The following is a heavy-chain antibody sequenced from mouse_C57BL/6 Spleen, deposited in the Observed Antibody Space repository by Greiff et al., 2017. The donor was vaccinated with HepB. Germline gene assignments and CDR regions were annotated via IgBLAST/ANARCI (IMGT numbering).Heavy chain of an antibody. CDR2: IHPNSGST. V-gene: IGHV1-64*01. CDR1: GYTFTSYW. D-gene: IGHD3-2*02. CDR3: ARHSSGHGAMDY. J-gene: IGHJ4*01. Sequence: QVQLQQSGAELVKPGASVKLSCKASGYTFTSYWMHWVKQRPGQGLEWIGMIHPNSGSTNYNEKFKSKATLTVDKSSSTAYMQLSSLTSEDSAVYYCARHSSGHGAMDYWGQGTSVTVSS.